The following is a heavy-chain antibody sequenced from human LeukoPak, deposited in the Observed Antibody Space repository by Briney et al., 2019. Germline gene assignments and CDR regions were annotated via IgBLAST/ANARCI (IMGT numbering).Heavy chain of an antibody. CDR1: GGTFSSYA. V-gene: IGHV1-69*13. D-gene: IGHD5-12*01. CDR3: ARALYGGYDNYYYYYGMDV. Sequence: ASVKVSCKASGGTFSSYAISWVRQAPGQGLEWMGGIIPIFGTANYAQKFQGRVTITADESTSTAYMELSSLRSEDTAVYYCARALYGGYDNYYYYYGMDVWGQGTTVTVSS. CDR2: IIPIFGTA. J-gene: IGHJ6*02.